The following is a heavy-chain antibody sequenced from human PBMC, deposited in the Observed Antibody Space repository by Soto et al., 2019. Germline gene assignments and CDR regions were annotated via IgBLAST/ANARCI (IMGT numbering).Heavy chain of an antibody. D-gene: IGHD3-10*01. V-gene: IGHV4-59*12. J-gene: IGHJ3*02. CDR2: IYYSGST. Sequence: SETLSLTCTVSGGSISSYYWSWIRQPPGKGLEWIGYIYYSGSTNYNPSLKSRVTISVDTSKNEFSLKMSSVTDADTAVYYCTSKFGQLLDDAFDIWGQGTMVTVSS. CDR3: TSKFGQLLDDAFDI. CDR1: GGSISSYY.